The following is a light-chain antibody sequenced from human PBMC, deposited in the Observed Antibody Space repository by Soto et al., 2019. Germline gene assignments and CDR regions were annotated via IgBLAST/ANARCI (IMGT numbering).Light chain of an antibody. J-gene: IGLJ1*01. CDR2: EVR. CDR1: SSDVGGYNY. CDR3: TSYTSSSPYV. V-gene: IGLV2-14*01. Sequence: QSALTQPASVSGSPGQSITISCTGTSSDVGGYNYVSWYQQHPGKAPKLMIYEVRNWPSGISNRFSGSKSGNTASLTISGLQAEDEADYYCTSYTSSSPYVFGTGTKLTVL.